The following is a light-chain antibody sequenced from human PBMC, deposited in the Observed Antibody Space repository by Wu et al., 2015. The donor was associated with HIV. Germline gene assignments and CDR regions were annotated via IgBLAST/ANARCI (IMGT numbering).Light chain of an antibody. V-gene: IGKV3-20*01. CDR3: QQYGRSPLMYS. CDR2: GAS. J-gene: IGKJ2*03. CDR1: QTVSGSY. Sequence: EIVLTQSPGTLSLSPGDRATLSCRATQTVSGSYLAWYQQKPGQAPRLLIYGASSRATGIPDRFSGSGSGTDFTLTINRLEPEDCAVYYCQQYGRSPLMYSFGQGTILEI.